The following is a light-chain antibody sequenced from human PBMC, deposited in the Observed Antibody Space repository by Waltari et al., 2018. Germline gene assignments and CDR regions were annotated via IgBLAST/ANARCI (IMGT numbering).Light chain of an antibody. V-gene: IGKV1-16*02. J-gene: IGKJ3*01. CDR2: AAS. Sequence: DIQMTQSPSSLSASVGDNVTITCRSRQVIQHYLAWFQQKPGKAPKYLIYAASSLQSGVSSKFSGSGSGTDFTRTISSLQPEDFGTYYCQQYYTYPRTFGPGTKVDIK. CDR3: QQYYTYPRT. CDR1: QVIQHY.